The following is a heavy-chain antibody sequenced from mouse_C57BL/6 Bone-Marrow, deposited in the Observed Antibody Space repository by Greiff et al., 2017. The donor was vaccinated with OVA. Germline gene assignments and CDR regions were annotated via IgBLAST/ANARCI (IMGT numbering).Heavy chain of an antibody. V-gene: IGHV1-82*01. D-gene: IGHD2-2*01. Sequence: QVQLQQPGPELVKPGASVKISCKASGYAFSSSWMNWVKQRPGQGLEWIGRIYPGDGDTNYNGKFKGKATLTADKSSSTAYMRLSILTSEASAVCFCGRGLPYYYAMDYWGQGTSVTVSS. CDR3: GRGLPYYYAMDY. CDR1: GYAFSSSW. J-gene: IGHJ4*01. CDR2: IYPGDGDT.